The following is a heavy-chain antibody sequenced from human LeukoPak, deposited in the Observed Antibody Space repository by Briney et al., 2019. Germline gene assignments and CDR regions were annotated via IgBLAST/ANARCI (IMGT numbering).Heavy chain of an antibody. CDR1: GFTFGDYA. CDR3: TRGIAVAAEARGRDYFDY. J-gene: IGHJ4*02. Sequence: GGSLRLSCTASGFTFGDYAMSWFRQAPGKGLEWVGFIRSKAYGGTTEYAASVKGRFTISREDSKSIAYLQMNSLKTEDTAVYYCTRGIAVAAEARGRDYFDYWGQGTLVTVSS. D-gene: IGHD6-19*01. CDR2: IRSKAYGGTT. V-gene: IGHV3-49*03.